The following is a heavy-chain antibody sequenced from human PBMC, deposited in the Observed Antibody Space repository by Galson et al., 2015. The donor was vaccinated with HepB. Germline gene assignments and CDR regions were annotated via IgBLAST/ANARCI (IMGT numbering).Heavy chain of an antibody. CDR2: IKHDGSEK. CDR1: GFAFSMYC. J-gene: IGHJ6*04. V-gene: IGHV3-7*01. D-gene: IGHD3-3*01. CDR3: VTELNYDAV. Sequence: SLRLSCAASGFAFSMYCMTWVRQAPGKGLECVANIKHDGSEKYYAESVKGRFTVSRDNAQNLLFLQMNSLRVDDTAVYHCVTELNYDAVWGRGTTVSGSS.